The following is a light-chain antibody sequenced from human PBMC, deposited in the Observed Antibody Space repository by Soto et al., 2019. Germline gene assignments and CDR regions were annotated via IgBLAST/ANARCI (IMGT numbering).Light chain of an antibody. J-gene: IGLJ1*01. V-gene: IGLV2-14*01. CDR3: ISYTSSSTLDV. Sequence: QSALAQPASVSGSPGQSITISCTGTSSDVGDYNSVSWYQQHPGKAPKLMIYEVNNRPSGVSNRFSGSKSGNTASLAISGLQAEDEADYFCISYTSSSTLDVFGTGTKVTVL. CDR2: EVN. CDR1: SSDVGDYNS.